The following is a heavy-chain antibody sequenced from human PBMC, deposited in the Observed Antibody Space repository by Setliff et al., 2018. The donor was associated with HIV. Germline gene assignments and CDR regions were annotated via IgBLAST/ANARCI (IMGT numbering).Heavy chain of an antibody. V-gene: IGHV3-53*01. CDR1: GFSVTDNY. D-gene: IGHD5-18*01. CDR2: MYKGGET. Sequence: PGGSLRLSCEASGFSVTDNYMGWVRQAPGKGLEWVALMYKGGETYYADFVKGRFTISTDESNNFLFLQMNSLKTEDTAVYYCARNQGDSFGQGFDYWGQGTLVTVSS. J-gene: IGHJ4*02. CDR3: ARNQGDSFGQGFDY.